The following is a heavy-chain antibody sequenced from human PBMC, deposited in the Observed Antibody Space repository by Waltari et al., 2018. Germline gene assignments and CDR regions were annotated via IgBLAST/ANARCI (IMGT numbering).Heavy chain of an antibody. CDR1: GGTFSSYA. V-gene: IGHV1-69*14. CDR2: IIPSFGTA. D-gene: IGHD5-12*01. CDR3: ARRGYSGYDSSSNYYYYMDV. Sequence: QVQLVQSGAEVTKPGSSVKVSCKASGGTFSSYAISWVRQAPGQGLEWMGGIIPSFGTANYAQNCQGRVTITADKSTSTAYMELSSLRSEDTAVYYCARRGYSGYDSSSNYYYYMDVWGKGITVTVSS. J-gene: IGHJ6*03.